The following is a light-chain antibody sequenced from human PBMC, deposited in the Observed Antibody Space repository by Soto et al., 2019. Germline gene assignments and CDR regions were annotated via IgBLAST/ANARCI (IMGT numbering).Light chain of an antibody. V-gene: IGLV2-23*02. J-gene: IGLJ1*01. CDR3: SSYAGSPYV. Sequence: QSALTQPASVSGSPGQSITISCTGTSSDVGSYNLVSWYQHHPGKAPKLMIYEVSKRPSGVSNRFSGSRSGNTASLTISGLQADDEADYYCSSYAGSPYVFGTGTKVTVL. CDR1: SSDVGSYNL. CDR2: EVS.